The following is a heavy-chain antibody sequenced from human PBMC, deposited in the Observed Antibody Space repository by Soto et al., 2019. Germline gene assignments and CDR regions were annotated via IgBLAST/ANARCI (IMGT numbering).Heavy chain of an antibody. J-gene: IGHJ6*02. CDR3: ARRGSLLWFGELFSTDYYGMDV. D-gene: IGHD3-10*01. V-gene: IGHV3-66*01. CDR1: GFTVSSNY. CDR2: IYSGGST. Sequence: EVQLVESGGGLVQPGGSLRLSCAASGFTVSSNYMSWVRQAPGKGLEWVSVIYSGGSTYYADSVKGRFTISRDNSKNTLYRQMTSLRAEDTAVYYCARRGSLLWFGELFSTDYYGMDVWGQGTTVTVSS.